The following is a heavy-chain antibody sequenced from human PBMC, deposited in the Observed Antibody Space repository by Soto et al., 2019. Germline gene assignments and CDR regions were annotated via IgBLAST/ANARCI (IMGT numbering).Heavy chain of an antibody. CDR3: ARDGNFASRGYSFGFDF. V-gene: IGHV1-2*06. J-gene: IGHJ4*02. CDR1: GYRFTTFY. Sequence: ASVKVSCKASGYRFTTFYIHWVRQAPGQGLEWMGRMNLDTGGTTYAQKFQGRVTMTRDTSISTAYMEVTNLKSDDTAIYYCARDGNFASRGYSFGFDFWGQGTLVTVSS. D-gene: IGHD5-18*01. CDR2: MNLDTGGT.